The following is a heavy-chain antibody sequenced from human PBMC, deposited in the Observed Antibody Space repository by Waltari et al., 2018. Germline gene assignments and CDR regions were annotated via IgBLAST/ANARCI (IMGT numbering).Heavy chain of an antibody. J-gene: IGHJ5*02. CDR3: AKGPDSSHYFSNWLDP. V-gene: IGHV3-30*02. CDR1: GFNFNNHG. CDR2: IEYDGYNK. Sequence: QAQLVESGGGVVQPGGSLRISCAASGFNFNNHGMHWVRQAPGKGPGWVAFIEYDGYNKHYADSVKGRFTISRDNSKNTLYLQLSGLSREDTAVYSCAKGPDSSHYFSNWLDPWGQGTLVTVSS. D-gene: IGHD3-22*01.